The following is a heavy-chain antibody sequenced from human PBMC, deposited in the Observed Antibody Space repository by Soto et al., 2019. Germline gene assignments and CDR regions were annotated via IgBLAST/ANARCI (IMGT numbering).Heavy chain of an antibody. V-gene: IGHV3-15*07. D-gene: IGHD4-17*01. CDR2: IKSKTDGGTT. J-gene: IGHJ6*02. CDR1: GFTFSNAW. Sequence: GGSLRLSCAASGFTFSNAWMNWVRQAPGKGLEWVGRIKSKTDGGTTDYAAPVKGRFTISRDDSKNTLYLQMNSLKTEDTAVYYCTTVVWSSHDYGDYGGGYYYYGMDVWGQGTTVTVSS. CDR3: TTVVWSSHDYGDYGGGYYYYGMDV.